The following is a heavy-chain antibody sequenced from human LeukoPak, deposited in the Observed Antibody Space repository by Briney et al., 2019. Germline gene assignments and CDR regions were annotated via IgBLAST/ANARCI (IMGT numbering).Heavy chain of an antibody. J-gene: IGHJ4*02. CDR3: ARDFKYSYGSGSYYNQIYFDY. CDR2: ISSSSSYI. V-gene: IGHV3-21*01. CDR1: GFTFSSYS. D-gene: IGHD3-10*01. Sequence: GRSLRLSCAASGFTFSSYSMNWVRQAPGKGLEWVSFISSSSSYIYYTDSVKGRFTISRDNAKNSLYLQLNSLRAEDTAVYYCARDFKYSYGSGSYYNQIYFDYWGQGTLVTVSS.